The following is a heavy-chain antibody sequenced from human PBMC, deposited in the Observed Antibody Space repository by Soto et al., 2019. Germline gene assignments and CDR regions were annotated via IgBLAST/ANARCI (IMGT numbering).Heavy chain of an antibody. D-gene: IGHD5-12*01. Sequence: PGGSLRLSCAASGFTFSSYAMSWVRQAPGKGLDWVSAITGSGGSTYYADSVKGRFTISRDNSKNTLYLQMNSLRAEDTAVYYCAKEGSGYVDYFQNWGQGSLVTVSS. CDR1: GFTFSSYA. CDR2: ITGSGGST. V-gene: IGHV3-23*01. CDR3: AKEGSGYVDYFQN. J-gene: IGHJ1*01.